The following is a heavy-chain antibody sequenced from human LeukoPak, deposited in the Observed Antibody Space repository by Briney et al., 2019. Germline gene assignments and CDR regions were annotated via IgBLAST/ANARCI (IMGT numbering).Heavy chain of an antibody. Sequence: GASVKVSCKASGGTFSSYAISWVRQAPGQGLEWMGWISAYNGNTNYAQKLQGRVTMTTDTSTSTAYMELRSLRSDDTAVYYCASSDYGDYDAFDIWGQGTMVTVSS. V-gene: IGHV1-18*01. CDR3: ASSDYGDYDAFDI. CDR1: GGTFSSYA. D-gene: IGHD4-17*01. CDR2: ISAYNGNT. J-gene: IGHJ3*02.